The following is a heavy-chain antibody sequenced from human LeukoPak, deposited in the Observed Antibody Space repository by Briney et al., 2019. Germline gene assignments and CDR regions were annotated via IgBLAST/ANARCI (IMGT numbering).Heavy chain of an antibody. J-gene: IGHJ6*03. V-gene: IGHV3-21*01. D-gene: IGHD1-1*01. Sequence: GGSLRLSCAASGFTFSSYSMNWVRQAPGKGLEWVSSISSSSSYIYYADSVKGRSTISRDNAKNSPYLQMNSLRAEDTAVYYCARTTTGTDYYMDVWGKGTTVTVSS. CDR2: ISSSSSYI. CDR1: GFTFSSYS. CDR3: ARTTTGTDYYMDV.